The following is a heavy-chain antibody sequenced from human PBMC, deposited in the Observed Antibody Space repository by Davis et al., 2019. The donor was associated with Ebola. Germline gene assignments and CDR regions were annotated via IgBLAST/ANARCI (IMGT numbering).Heavy chain of an antibody. V-gene: IGHV4-59*01. CDR1: GGSISSYY. CDR2: IYYSGST. J-gene: IGHJ5*02. Sequence: SETLSLTCTVSGGSISSYYWSWIRQPPGKGLEWIGYIYYSGSTNYNPSLKSRVTISVDTSKNQFSLKLSSVTAADPAVYYCAREPTIAAAVRAQWFDPWGQGTLVTVSS. CDR3: AREPTIAAAVRAQWFDP. D-gene: IGHD6-13*01.